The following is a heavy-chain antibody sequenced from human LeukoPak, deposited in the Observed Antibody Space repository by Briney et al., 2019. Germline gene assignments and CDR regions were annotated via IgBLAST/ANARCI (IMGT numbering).Heavy chain of an antibody. CDR3: ASRGYKIDY. V-gene: IGHV4-34*01. CDR1: GGSFSGYY. J-gene: IGHJ4*02. D-gene: IGHD5-18*01. CDR2: INHSGST. Sequence: TPSETLSLTCAVYGGSFSGYYWSWIRQPPGKGLEWIGEINHSGSTNYNPSLKSRVTISVDTSKNLFSLKLSSVTAADTAVYYCASRGYKIDYWGQGTLVTVSS.